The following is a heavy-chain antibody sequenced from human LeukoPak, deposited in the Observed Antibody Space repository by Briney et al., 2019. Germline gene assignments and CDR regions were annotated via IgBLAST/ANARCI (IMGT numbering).Heavy chain of an antibody. V-gene: IGHV3-21*01. CDR1: GFTFSSYS. CDR2: ISGSSSYI. J-gene: IGHJ4*02. Sequence: GGSLRLSCAASGFTFSSYSMNWVRQAPGKGLEWVSSISGSSSYIYYADSVKGRFTISRDNAKNSLYLQMNSLRAEDTAMYYCARDAYYYDSSGYYLPAGADYWGQGTLVTVSS. CDR3: ARDAYYYDSSGYYLPAGADY. D-gene: IGHD3-22*01.